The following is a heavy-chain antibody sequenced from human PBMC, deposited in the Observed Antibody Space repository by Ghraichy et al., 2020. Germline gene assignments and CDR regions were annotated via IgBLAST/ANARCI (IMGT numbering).Heavy chain of an antibody. CDR1: GGTFSSYA. J-gene: IGHJ4*02. V-gene: IGHV1-69*06. D-gene: IGHD5-24*01. CDR2: IIPIFGTA. CDR3: ARAQRWLQFLPVDY. Sequence: SVKVSCKASGGTFSSYAISWVRQAPGQGLEWMGGIIPIFGTANYAQKFQGRVTITADKSTSTAYMELSSLRSEDTAVYYCARAQRWLQFLPVDYWGQGTLVTVSS.